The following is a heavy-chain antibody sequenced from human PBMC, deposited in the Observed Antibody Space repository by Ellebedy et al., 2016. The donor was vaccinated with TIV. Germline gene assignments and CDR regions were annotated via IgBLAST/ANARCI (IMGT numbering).Heavy chain of an antibody. V-gene: IGHV4-59*01. D-gene: IGHD3-10*01. CDR3: ARGYSGSSQGTFDY. J-gene: IGHJ4*02. Sequence: SETLSLXXTVSGGSISSYYWSWIQQPPGKGLEWIGYIYYSGSTNYNPSLKSRVTISVDTSKNQFSLKLSSVTAADTAVYYCARGYSGSSQGTFDYWGQGTLVTVSS. CDR2: IYYSGST. CDR1: GGSISSYY.